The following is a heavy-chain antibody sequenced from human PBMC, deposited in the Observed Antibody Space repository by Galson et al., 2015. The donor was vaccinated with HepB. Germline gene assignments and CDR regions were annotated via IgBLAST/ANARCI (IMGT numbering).Heavy chain of an antibody. CDR1: FSNYV. CDR2: IWHDGSYQ. J-gene: IGHJ4*02. D-gene: IGHD2-21*01. V-gene: IGHV3-33*01. CDR3: AGDGFCGGDCYSGLDY. Sequence: FSNYVMHWVRQAPGKGLEWVAFIWHDGSYQYYADSVKGRITISRDNSKNRLYLQMNSLRVEDTAIYYCAGDGFCGGDCYSGLDYWGRGTLVTVSS.